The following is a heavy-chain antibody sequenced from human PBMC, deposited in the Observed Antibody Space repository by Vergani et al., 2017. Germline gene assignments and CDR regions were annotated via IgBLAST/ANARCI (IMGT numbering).Heavy chain of an antibody. D-gene: IGHD3-9*01. CDR2: IYYSGST. CDR1: GGSISSYY. J-gene: IGHJ3*02. Sequence: QVQLQQWGAGLLKPSETLSLTCAVYGGSISSYYWSWIRQPPGKGLEWIGYIYYSGSTNYNPSLKSRVTISVDTSKNQFSLKLSSVTAADTAVYYCARETSRDILTGYSYDAFDIWGQGTMVTVSS. CDR3: ARETSRDILTGYSYDAFDI. V-gene: IGHV4-59*01.